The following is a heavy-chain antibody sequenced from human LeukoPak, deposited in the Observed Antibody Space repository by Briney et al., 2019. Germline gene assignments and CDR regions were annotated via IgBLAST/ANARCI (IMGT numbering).Heavy chain of an antibody. CDR3: ARDRSVDGTV. CDR1: GFTVSSNY. D-gene: IGHD6-19*01. J-gene: IGHJ4*02. V-gene: IGHV3-11*06. Sequence: GGSLRLSCAASGFTVSSNYMSWFRQAPGKGLEWVSYISSSSSYTNYAVSVKGRFTISRDNAKNSLYLQMDSLRAEDTAVYYCARDRSVDGTVWGQGTLVTVSS. CDR2: ISSSSSYT.